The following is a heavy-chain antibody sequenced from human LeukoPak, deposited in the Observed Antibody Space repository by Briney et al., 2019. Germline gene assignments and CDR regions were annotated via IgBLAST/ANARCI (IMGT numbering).Heavy chain of an antibody. CDR2: IFHSGST. CDR1: GGSINSSKW. J-gene: IGHJ4*02. CDR3: ARGRIGGPKAPFDY. V-gene: IGHV4-4*02. Sequence: SETLSLTCAVSGGSINSSKWWSWVRQPPGKGLEWIGEIFHSGSTNYNPSLKSRVTISVDKSKNQFSPNLSSVTAADTAVYYCARGRIGGPKAPFDYWGQGTLVTVSS. D-gene: IGHD3-16*01.